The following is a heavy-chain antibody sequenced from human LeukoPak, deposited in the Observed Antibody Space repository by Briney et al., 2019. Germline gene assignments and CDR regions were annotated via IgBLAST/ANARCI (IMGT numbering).Heavy chain of an antibody. CDR1: GYSFTSNH. J-gene: IGHJ4*02. V-gene: IGHV1-46*01. CDR2: INPTGGTT. D-gene: IGHD6-13*01. Sequence: ASVKVSCKASGYSFTSNHMHWVRQAPGQGLEWMGIINPTGGTTTYAQKFQGRVTMTRDTSTSTVYTELNSLTSEDTAVYYCAGGPGMAASGTNYWGQGTLVTVSS. CDR3: AGGPGMAASGTNY.